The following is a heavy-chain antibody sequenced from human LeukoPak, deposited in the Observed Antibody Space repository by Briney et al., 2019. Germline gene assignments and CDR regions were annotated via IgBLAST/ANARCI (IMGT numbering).Heavy chain of an antibody. CDR3: ARALYCSGGSCYRYDAFDI. CDR1: VHIFSSYA. Sequence: SVKVFCKFSVHIFSSYAIRWARHASGRGLEWVGGIIPIFCTANYAQKFQGRVTITADKSTSTAYMELSSLRSEDTAVYYCARALYCSGGSCYRYDAFDIWGQGTMVTVSS. CDR2: IIPIFCTA. V-gene: IGHV1-69*06. D-gene: IGHD2-15*01. J-gene: IGHJ3*02.